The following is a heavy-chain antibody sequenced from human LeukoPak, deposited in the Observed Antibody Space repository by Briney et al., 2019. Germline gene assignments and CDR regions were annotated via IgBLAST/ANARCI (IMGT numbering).Heavy chain of an antibody. CDR2: ISAYNGNT. D-gene: IGHD3-9*01. V-gene: IGHV1-18*01. Sequence: ASVKVSCKASGYTFTSYGISWVRQAPGQGLEWMGWISAYNGNTNYAQKLQGRVTMTTDTSTSTAYMELRSLRSDDTAVYYCARDLRLRYFDWLSPTDAFDIWGQGTMVTVSS. CDR1: GYTFTSYG. J-gene: IGHJ3*02. CDR3: ARDLRLRYFDWLSPTDAFDI.